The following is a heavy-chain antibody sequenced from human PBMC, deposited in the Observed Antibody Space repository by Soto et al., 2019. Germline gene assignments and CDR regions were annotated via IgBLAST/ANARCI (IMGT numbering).Heavy chain of an antibody. J-gene: IGHJ3*02. V-gene: IGHV3-53*01. CDR3: ATWHLREHAYDI. Sequence: DVQLVESGGGLIQPGGSLRLSCVASGLTVSGKKYMAWVRQAPGTGPEWLSGVYDLDGTYYADSVRGRFTTSIDSSRTTVYLQMRDLRPEDTALYVCATWHLREHAYDIWGQGTMVTVSS. CDR1: GLTVSGKKY. D-gene: IGHD5-12*01. CDR2: VYDLDGT.